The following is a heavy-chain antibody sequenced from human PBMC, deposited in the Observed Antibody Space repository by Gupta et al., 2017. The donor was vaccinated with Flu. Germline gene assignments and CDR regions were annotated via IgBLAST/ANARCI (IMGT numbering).Heavy chain of an antibody. J-gene: IGHJ4*02. Sequence: AVTGFTFSNYWMFWVRQAPGKGLVWVSRIGSDGSRTAYADSVKGRFTISRDNAKNTLYLQMNSLRAEDTAVYYCAREMAHSSAYDYWGQETLLTVSS. CDR1: GFTFSNYW. CDR3: AREMAHSSAYDY. CDR2: IGSDGSRT. D-gene: IGHD6-19*01. V-gene: IGHV3-74*01.